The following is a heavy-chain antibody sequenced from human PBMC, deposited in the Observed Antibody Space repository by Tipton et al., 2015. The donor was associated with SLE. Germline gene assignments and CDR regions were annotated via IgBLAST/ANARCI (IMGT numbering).Heavy chain of an antibody. D-gene: IGHD2-2*01. Sequence: TLSLTCTVSGGSVSRYYWTWIRQPPGKGLEWIGYVYYSGSTKYNPSLKSRVTLSVDMSKNKFSLNLSSVTAADTAVYYCASWTAVPAAKTVPNYYYGMDVWGQGTTVTVSS. CDR3: ASWTAVPAAKTVPNYYYGMDV. CDR2: VYYSGST. V-gene: IGHV4-59*02. CDR1: GGSVSRYY. J-gene: IGHJ6*02.